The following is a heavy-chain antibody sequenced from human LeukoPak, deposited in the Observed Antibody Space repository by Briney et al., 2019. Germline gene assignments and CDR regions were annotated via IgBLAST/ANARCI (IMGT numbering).Heavy chain of an antibody. D-gene: IGHD4-17*01. CDR3: ARAYGDSSHYYYYMDV. CDR1: GYTFTSYY. J-gene: IGHJ6*03. Sequence: ASVKVSCKASGYTFTSYYMHWVRQAPGQGLEWMGIINPSGGSTSYAQKFQGRVTMTRDMSTSTVYMELSSLRSEDTAVYYCARAYGDSSHYYYYMDVWGKGTTVTVS. V-gene: IGHV1-46*01. CDR2: INPSGGST.